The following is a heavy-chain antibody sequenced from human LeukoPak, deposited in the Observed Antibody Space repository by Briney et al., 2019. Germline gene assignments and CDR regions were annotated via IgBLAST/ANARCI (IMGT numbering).Heavy chain of an antibody. CDR3: ARVEWFGELLTPIDY. Sequence: PSETLSLTCTVSGGSINSSSYYWGWIRQPPGKGLEWIGSIFYSGNTYDNPSLKSRVTISVDTSKNQFSLKLNSVTAADTAVYYCARVEWFGELLTPIDYWGQGTLVTVSS. V-gene: IGHV4-39*01. J-gene: IGHJ4*02. D-gene: IGHD3-10*01. CDR1: GGSINSSSYY. CDR2: IFYSGNT.